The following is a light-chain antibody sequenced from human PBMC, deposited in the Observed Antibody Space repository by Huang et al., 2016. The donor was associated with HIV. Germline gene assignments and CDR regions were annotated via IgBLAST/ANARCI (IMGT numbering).Light chain of an antibody. CDR1: QSVDSS. CDR2: DAS. J-gene: IGKJ4*01. Sequence: IVLTQSPGTLSLSPGEGATLSCRTSQSVDSSLAWYQQKPGQPPRLVSYDASNRATGVPASFSGSGSGTYFTLTISSLEPEDFAVYYCQHRKNWPLTFGGGTKVEIK. V-gene: IGKV3-11*01. CDR3: QHRKNWPLT.